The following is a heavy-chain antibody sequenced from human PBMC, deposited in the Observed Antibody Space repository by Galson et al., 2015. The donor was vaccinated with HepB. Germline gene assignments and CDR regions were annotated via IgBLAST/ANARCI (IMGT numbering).Heavy chain of an antibody. CDR3: TLSIAARYFDY. D-gene: IGHD6-6*01. CDR1: GFSLSTNAMR. CDR2: IDWDDDK. V-gene: IGHV2-70*04. J-gene: IGHJ4*02. Sequence: PALVKPTQTLTLTCTFSGFSLSTNAMRVSWIRQPPGKALEWLARIDWDDDKFYSTSLKTRLTISKDTSRNQVVLTMTNMDPVDTATYYCTLSIAARYFDYWGQGSLVTVSS.